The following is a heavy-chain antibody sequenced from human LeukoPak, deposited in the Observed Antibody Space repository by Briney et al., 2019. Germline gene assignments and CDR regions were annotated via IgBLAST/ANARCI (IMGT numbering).Heavy chain of an antibody. J-gene: IGHJ6*02. V-gene: IGHV4-34*01. CDR3: ACLPTPLGYYYGMDV. Sequence: SETLSLTCAVYGGSFSGYYWSWIRQPPGKGLEWIGEINHSGSTNYNPSLKSRVTISVDTSKNQFSLKLSSVTAADTAVYYCACLPTPLGYYYGMDVWGQGTTVTVSS. CDR2: INHSGST. CDR1: GGSFSGYY. D-gene: IGHD5/OR15-5a*01.